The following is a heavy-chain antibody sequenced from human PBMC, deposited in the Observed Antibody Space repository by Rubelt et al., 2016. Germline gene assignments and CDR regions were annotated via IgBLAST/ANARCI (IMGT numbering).Heavy chain of an antibody. CDR2: ISGSGGST. Sequence: VSAISGSGGSTYYADSVKGRFTISRDNSKNTLYLQMNSLRAEDTAVYYCARDAELGGGDYYGMDVWGQGTTVTVSS. V-gene: IGHV3-23*01. D-gene: IGHD7-27*01. J-gene: IGHJ6*02. CDR3: ARDAELGGGDYYGMDV.